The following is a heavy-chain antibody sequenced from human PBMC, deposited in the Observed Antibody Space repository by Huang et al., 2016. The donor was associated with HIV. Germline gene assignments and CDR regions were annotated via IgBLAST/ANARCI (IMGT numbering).Heavy chain of an antibody. D-gene: IGHD5-12*01. CDR3: AKALETATIHTDAFDI. Sequence: QVQLVQSGAEVRKPGSSVKVSCKASGGTFSSYDISWVRQAPGQGLEWMGGIVPMFDTANYAQKFKGRVTITADESTSTVYMDLTGLRSEDTAVYYCAKALETATIHTDAFDIWGQGTMVTVSS. CDR2: IVPMFDTA. V-gene: IGHV1-69*13. CDR1: GGTFSSYD. J-gene: IGHJ3*02.